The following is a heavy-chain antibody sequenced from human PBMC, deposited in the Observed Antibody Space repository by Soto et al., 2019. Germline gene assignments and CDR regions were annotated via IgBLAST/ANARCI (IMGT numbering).Heavy chain of an antibody. D-gene: IGHD1-26*01. CDR2: ISRDGSHK. CDR1: GFIFRNYA. CDR3: ARSRNSAVADSFDF. J-gene: IGHJ4*02. Sequence: GGSLSLSCAASGFIFRNYAIHWVRQAPGKGLEWVAVISRDGSHKYYLDSVKGRFTISRDDSKDTVNLLMNSLRDDDSAMYYCARSRNSAVADSFDFWGQGTLVTVSS. V-gene: IGHV3-30*04.